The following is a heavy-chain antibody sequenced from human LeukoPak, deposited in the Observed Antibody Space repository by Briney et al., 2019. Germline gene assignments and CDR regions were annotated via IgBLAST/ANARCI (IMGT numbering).Heavy chain of an antibody. V-gene: IGHV3-48*03. CDR2: ISSSGSTI. CDR1: GFTFSSYE. D-gene: IGHD6-19*01. Sequence: GGSLRLSCAASGFTFSSYEVNWVRQAPGKGLEWVSYISSSGSTIYYADSVKGRFTISRDNAKNSLYLQMNSLRAEDTAVYYCARGKQWLVPFDYWGQGTLVTVSS. CDR3: ARGKQWLVPFDY. J-gene: IGHJ4*02.